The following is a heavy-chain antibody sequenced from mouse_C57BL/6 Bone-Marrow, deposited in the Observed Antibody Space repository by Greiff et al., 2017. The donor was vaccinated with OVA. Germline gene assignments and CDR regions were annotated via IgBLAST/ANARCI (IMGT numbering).Heavy chain of an antibody. J-gene: IGHJ1*03. Sequence: VHVKQSGPVLVKPGASVQMSCKASGYTFTDYYMNWVKQSHGKSLEWIGVINPYNGGTSYNQKFKGKATLTVDKSSSTAYMELNSLTSEDSAVYYCARDYYYGSSYLCWYFDVWGTGTTVTVSS. V-gene: IGHV1-19*01. CDR2: INPYNGGT. CDR1: GYTFTDYY. D-gene: IGHD1-1*01. CDR3: ARDYYYGSSYLCWYFDV.